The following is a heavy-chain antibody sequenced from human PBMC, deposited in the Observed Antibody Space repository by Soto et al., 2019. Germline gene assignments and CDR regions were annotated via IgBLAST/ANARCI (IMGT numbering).Heavy chain of an antibody. CDR2: IYPGDSDT. D-gene: IGHD1-26*01. CDR3: ARTSGSYLYYFDY. J-gene: IGHJ4*02. V-gene: IGHV5-51*01. Sequence: GESLKISCKGSGYSFTSYWIGWVRQMPGKGLEWMGLIYPGDSDTRYNPSFQGQVTISADKSISTAYLQWSSLKAPDSAIYYCARTSGSYLYYFDYWGQGTVVTVSS. CDR1: GYSFTSYW.